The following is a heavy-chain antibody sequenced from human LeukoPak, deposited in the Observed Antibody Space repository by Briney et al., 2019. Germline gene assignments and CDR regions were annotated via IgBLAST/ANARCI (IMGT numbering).Heavy chain of an antibody. V-gene: IGHV3-7*01. CDR3: ARIFSVYYVFDY. D-gene: IGHD5/OR15-5a*01. CDR2: MKQDGSEE. J-gene: IGHJ4*02. CDR1: GFIFSNYW. Sequence: GGSLRLSCAASGFIFSNYWMSWVRLAPGRGLEWVANMKQDGSEEYYVDSVKGRFTISRDNAKNSMYLQMNSLRADDTAVYYCARIFSVYYVFDYWGQGTPVTASS.